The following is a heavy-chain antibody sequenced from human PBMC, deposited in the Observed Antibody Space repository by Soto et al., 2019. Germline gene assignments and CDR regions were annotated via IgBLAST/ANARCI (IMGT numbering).Heavy chain of an antibody. CDR2: IYYSGSA. V-gene: IGHV4-59*12. CDR1: GGSISSYY. CDR3: ASLSDRLTPATVLY. J-gene: IGHJ4*02. Sequence: SETLSLTCTVSGGSISSYYWSWIRQPPGKGLEWIGSIYYSGSANYNPSLKSRVTISVDTSKNQFSLKLTSVTAADTAVYYCASLSDRLTPATVLYWGQGALVTVSS. D-gene: IGHD2-2*02.